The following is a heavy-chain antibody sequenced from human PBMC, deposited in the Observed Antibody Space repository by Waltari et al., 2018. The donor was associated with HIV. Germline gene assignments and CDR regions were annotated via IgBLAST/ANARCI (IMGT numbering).Heavy chain of an antibody. CDR2: IRVYNGST. D-gene: IGHD6-13*01. Sequence: QVQLVQSGAEVKKPEASVKVSCKASGYTFTCFGIRRVRQAPGQGLEWMGWIRVYNGSTNDAQQRQSRVTMTTGTSTSRAYMALRSRRSDDTAGYYCARGAAGYYYYVMDVWGQGTTVTVSS. CDR3: ARGAAGYYYYVMDV. CDR1: GYTFTCFG. J-gene: IGHJ6*02. V-gene: IGHV1-18*01.